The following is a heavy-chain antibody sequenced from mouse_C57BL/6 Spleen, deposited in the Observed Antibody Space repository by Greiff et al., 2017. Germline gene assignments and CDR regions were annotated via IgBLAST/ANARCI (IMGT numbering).Heavy chain of an antibody. Sequence: QVQLQQSGAELVKPGASVKISCKASGYAFSSYWMNWVKQRPGKGLEWIGQIYPGDGDTNYNGKFKGKATLTADKSSSTAYMQLSSRTSEDSAVYFCARGTTVVATRAMDYWGQGTSVTVSS. CDR2: IYPGDGDT. CDR1: GYAFSSYW. V-gene: IGHV1-80*01. D-gene: IGHD1-1*01. J-gene: IGHJ4*01. CDR3: ARGTTVVATRAMDY.